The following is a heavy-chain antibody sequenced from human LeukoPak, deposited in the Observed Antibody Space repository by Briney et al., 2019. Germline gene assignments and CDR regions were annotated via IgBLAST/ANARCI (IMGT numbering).Heavy chain of an antibody. D-gene: IGHD3-10*01. J-gene: IGHJ4*02. CDR2: IYYSGST. Sequence: PSETLSLTCTVSGGSISSYYWSWIRQPPGKGLEWIGYIYYSGSTYYNPSLKSRVTISVDTSKNQFSLKLSSVTAADTAVYYCARGSFSMVRGVSLTFDYWGQGTLVTVSS. CDR3: ARGSFSMVRGVSLTFDY. CDR1: GGSISSYY. V-gene: IGHV4-59*12.